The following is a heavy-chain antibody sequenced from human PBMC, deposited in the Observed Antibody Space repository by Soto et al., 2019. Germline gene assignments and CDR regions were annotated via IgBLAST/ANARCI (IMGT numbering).Heavy chain of an antibody. D-gene: IGHD5-12*01. J-gene: IGHJ6*02. Sequence: QVQLVESGGGVVQPGRSLRLSCAASGFTFSSYAMHWVRQAPGKGLESVAVISYDGSNKYYADSVKGRFTISRDNSKNTLYLQMNSLRAEDTAVYYCAIDPRYSGYDSYGMDVWGPGTTVTVSS. CDR2: ISYDGSNK. CDR3: AIDPRYSGYDSYGMDV. V-gene: IGHV3-30-3*01. CDR1: GFTFSSYA.